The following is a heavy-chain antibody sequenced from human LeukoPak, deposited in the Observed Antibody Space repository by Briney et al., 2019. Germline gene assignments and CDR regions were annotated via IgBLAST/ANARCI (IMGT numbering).Heavy chain of an antibody. Sequence: KTSETLSLTCSVSGYSITSTSFWAWIRQTPGKGLEWIGSINHLGSAYYNPSLESRVTISVDTSKNHFSLNLKSVTAADTAVYYCARGDGSSGYDDFWGQGTLVTVSS. CDR3: ARGDGSSGYDDF. J-gene: IGHJ4*02. D-gene: IGHD5-12*01. V-gene: IGHV4-38-2*02. CDR2: INHLGSA. CDR1: GYSITSTSF.